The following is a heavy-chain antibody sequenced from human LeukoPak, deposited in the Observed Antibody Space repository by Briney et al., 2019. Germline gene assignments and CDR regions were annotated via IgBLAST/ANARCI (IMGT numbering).Heavy chain of an antibody. CDR3: AKALEQETVIALDS. CDR2: ISGSGGST. CDR1: GFTFSTYA. V-gene: IGHV3-23*01. Sequence: GGSLRLSCAAPGFTFSTYAMSWVRQAPGKGLEWVSAISGSGGSTYYADFVKGRFTISRDNSKNTLYLQMNSLRAEDTSIYFCAKALEQETVIALDSWRQGTLVTVSS. D-gene: IGHD6-13*01. J-gene: IGHJ4*02.